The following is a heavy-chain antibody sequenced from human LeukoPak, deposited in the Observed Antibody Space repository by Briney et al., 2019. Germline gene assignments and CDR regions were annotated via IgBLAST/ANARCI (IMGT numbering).Heavy chain of an antibody. CDR3: ASLTTVAGESAFDV. V-gene: IGHV3-74*01. D-gene: IGHD4-23*01. Sequence: GRCLMLSYATYVFTFCISELHWASHDPRNRLVSVSSFTSYGLVTRWAASLKARFNLSTDNAKNTLYLQMDSVRAEDTAVYCCASLTTVAGESAFDVWGQGTMVTGSS. CDR1: VFTFCISE. CDR2: FTSYGLVT. J-gene: IGHJ3*01.